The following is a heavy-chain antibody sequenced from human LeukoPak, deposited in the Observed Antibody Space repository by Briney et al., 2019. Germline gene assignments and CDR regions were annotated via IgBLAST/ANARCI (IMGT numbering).Heavy chain of an antibody. V-gene: IGHV3-23*01. CDR1: EFTFSSSA. Sequence: PGGSLRLSCAASEFTFSSSAMSWVRQAPGKGLGWVSTTGIGTYYADSVKGRFTISRDNSKNTLYLQMNSLRAEDTAVYYCAKRGPNYYFVYWGQGTLVTVSS. CDR3: AKRGPNYYFVY. CDR2: TGIGT. D-gene: IGHD4/OR15-4a*01. J-gene: IGHJ4*02.